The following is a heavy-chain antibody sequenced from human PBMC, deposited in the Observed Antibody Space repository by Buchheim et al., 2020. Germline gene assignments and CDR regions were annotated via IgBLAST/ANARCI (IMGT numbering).Heavy chain of an antibody. J-gene: IGHJ6*03. CDR1: GYTFTSYY. CDR2: INPSGGST. Sequence: QVQLVQSGAEVEKPGASVKVSCKASGYTFTSYYMHWVRQAPGQGLEWMGIINPSGGSTSYAQKFQGRVTMTRDTSTSTGYMELSSLRSEDTAVYYCAREGRYYDFWSGKQYYYYYMDVWGKGTT. V-gene: IGHV1-46*01. D-gene: IGHD3-3*01. CDR3: AREGRYYDFWSGKQYYYYYMDV.